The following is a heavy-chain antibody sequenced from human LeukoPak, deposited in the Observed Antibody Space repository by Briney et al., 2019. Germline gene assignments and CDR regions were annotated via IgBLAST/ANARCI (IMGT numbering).Heavy chain of an antibody. J-gene: IGHJ4*02. CDR3: ARDRDYGDYNTQDLFVY. Sequence: ASVKVSCKASGYTFTNFGIRWVRQAPGQGLEWMGWISAYNGNTNYAQRLQGRVTMTTDTSTSTAYMELRSLRSDDTAVYYCARDRDYGDYNTQDLFVYWGQGTLVTVSS. D-gene: IGHD4-17*01. CDR2: ISAYNGNT. V-gene: IGHV1-18*01. CDR1: GYTFTNFG.